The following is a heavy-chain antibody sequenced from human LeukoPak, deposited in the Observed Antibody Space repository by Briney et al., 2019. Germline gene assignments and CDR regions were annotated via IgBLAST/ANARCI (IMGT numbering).Heavy chain of an antibody. V-gene: IGHV3-30-3*01. CDR3: ARGPPSGYCSGASCYVFHI. CDR2: ISYDGSNK. D-gene: IGHD2-15*01. J-gene: IGHJ3*02. Sequence: GGSLRLSCAASGFTFSSYAMHWVRQAPGKGLEWVAVISYDGSNKYYADSVRGRFTISRDNSKNTVYMQMNSLRAEDTAVYYCARGPPSGYCSGASCYVFHIWGQGTMVTVSS. CDR1: GFTFSSYA.